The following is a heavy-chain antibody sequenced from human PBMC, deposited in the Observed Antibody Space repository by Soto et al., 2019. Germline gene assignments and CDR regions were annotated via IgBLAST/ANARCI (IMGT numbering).Heavy chain of an antibody. CDR3: ARGGYSSSWYNWFDP. J-gene: IGHJ5*02. CDR1: GYTFTSYG. CDR2: ISAYNGNT. V-gene: IGHV1-18*01. D-gene: IGHD6-13*01. Sequence: QVQLVQSGAEVKKPGASVKVSCKASGYTFTSYGISWVRQAPRQGLERMGWISAYNGNTNYAQKLQGRVTRTTDTTTSTAYMELRSLRSDDTAVYYCARGGYSSSWYNWFDPWGQGTLVTVSS.